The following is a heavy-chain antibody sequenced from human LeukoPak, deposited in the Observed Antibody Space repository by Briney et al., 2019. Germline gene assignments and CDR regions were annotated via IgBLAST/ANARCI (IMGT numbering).Heavy chain of an antibody. Sequence: ASVKVSCKASGGTFSSYAISWVRQAPGQGLEWMGWISAYNGNTNYAQKLQGRVTMTTDTSTSTAYMELRSLRSDDTAVYYCARGYYDILTGYYKAYWFDPWGQGTLVTVSS. V-gene: IGHV1-18*01. D-gene: IGHD3-9*01. CDR2: ISAYNGNT. J-gene: IGHJ5*02. CDR1: GGTFSSYA. CDR3: ARGYYDILTGYYKAYWFDP.